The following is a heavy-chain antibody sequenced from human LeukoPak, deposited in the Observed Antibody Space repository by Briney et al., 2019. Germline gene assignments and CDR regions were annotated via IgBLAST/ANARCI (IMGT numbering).Heavy chain of an antibody. Sequence: ASVKVSCKASGYIFTSYAMHWVRQAPGQKLEWMGWINAGNGDTKYSRKFQDRVTITRDTSASTAYIGLSSLGSEDTAVYYCARGIGASSGWYLIDYWGQGALVTVSS. CDR1: GYIFTSYA. CDR2: INAGNGDT. CDR3: ARGIGASSGWYLIDY. D-gene: IGHD6-19*01. V-gene: IGHV1-3*01. J-gene: IGHJ4*02.